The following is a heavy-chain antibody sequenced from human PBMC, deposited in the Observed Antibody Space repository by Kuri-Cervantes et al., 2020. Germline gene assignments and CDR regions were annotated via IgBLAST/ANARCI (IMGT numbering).Heavy chain of an antibody. CDR3: ARLRGGYDFDY. Sequence: GESLKISCTASGFTLGDYAMSWFRQAPGKGLEWVANIDQDGTEKDYVDSVKGRFTISRDNAKNSLFLQMHSLRVEDTAIYYCARLRGGYDFDYWGQGTLVTVSS. D-gene: IGHD3-22*01. J-gene: IGHJ4*02. V-gene: IGHV3-7*01. CDR2: IDQDGTEK. CDR1: GFTLGDYA.